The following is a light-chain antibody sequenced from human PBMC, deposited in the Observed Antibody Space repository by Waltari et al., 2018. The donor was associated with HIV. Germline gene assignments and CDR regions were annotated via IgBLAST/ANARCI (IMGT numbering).Light chain of an antibody. V-gene: IGKV3-15*01. Sequence: ETVMTQSPATLSVSPGERATLSCRASQCVGSNLAWYQQQPGQAPRLLIYGASTRATGIPARFSGSGSGTEFTLTISSLQSEDFAVYYCQQYNNWPPLTFGGGTKVEIK. CDR1: QCVGSN. J-gene: IGKJ4*01. CDR2: GAS. CDR3: QQYNNWPPLT.